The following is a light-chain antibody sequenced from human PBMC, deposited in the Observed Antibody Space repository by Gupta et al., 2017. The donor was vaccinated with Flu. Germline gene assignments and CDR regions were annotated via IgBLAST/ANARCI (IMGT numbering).Light chain of an antibody. CDR3: QQTYSTPRT. J-gene: IGKJ1*01. Sequence: PSSLSASVGDRVTITCRASQSISTYLNWYQQKLGKAPKLLIYAASTLQSGVPSRFSGSGSGTXFTLTIXSLQSEDFATYYCQQTYSTPRTFGXGTKVEIK. CDR1: QSISTY. V-gene: IGKV1-39*01. CDR2: AAS.